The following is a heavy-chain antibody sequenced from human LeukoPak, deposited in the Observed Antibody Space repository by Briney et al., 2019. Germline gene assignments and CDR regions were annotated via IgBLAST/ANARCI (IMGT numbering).Heavy chain of an antibody. J-gene: IGHJ4*02. CDR2: IKQDGDTK. CDR3: ARGDGSSFGLYFRN. D-gene: IGHD6-6*01. V-gene: IGHV3-7*01. Sequence: GGSLRLSCAASGFTFRAFWMTWLRQAPGKGLEWVANIKQDGDTKYYVDSVKGRFTISRDNTNNLLYLQIDSLRAEDTAVYYCARGDGSSFGLYFRNWGQGTLVSVSS. CDR1: GFTFRAFW.